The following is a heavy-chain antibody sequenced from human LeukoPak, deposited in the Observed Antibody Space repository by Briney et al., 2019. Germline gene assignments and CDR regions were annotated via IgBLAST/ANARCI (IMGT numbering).Heavy chain of an antibody. V-gene: IGHV3-21*01. Sequence: GGSLRLSCTVSGFTFNNNNMNWVRQAPRKAQEWVSSITINCTYIFYADSVKGRFTISRDNAKNSLYLQMNSLGTEDTAAYYCARDPYSGNYGNYYYYYMDVWGKGTTVTISS. CDR1: GFTFNNNN. D-gene: IGHD1-26*01. CDR2: ITINCTYI. J-gene: IGHJ6*03. CDR3: ARDPYSGNYGNYYYYYMDV.